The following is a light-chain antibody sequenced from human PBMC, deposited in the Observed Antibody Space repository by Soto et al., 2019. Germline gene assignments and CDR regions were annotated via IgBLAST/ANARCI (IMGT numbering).Light chain of an antibody. CDR3: MQALQNWT. J-gene: IGKJ1*01. V-gene: IGKV2-28*01. Sequence: DFVMTQSPLSLPVTPGEPASISCRSSQSLLHRNGYNYLDWYLQKPGQSPQLLIYLGSNRASGVPDRFSGSGSGTDFTLKISRVEAEDVGVYYCMQALQNWTFGQGTKVESK. CDR2: LGS. CDR1: QSLLHRNGYNY.